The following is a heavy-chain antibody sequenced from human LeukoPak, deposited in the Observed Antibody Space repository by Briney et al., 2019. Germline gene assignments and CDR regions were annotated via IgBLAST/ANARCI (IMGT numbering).Heavy chain of an antibody. Sequence: SETLSLTCTVSGGSISSYYWSWIRQPAGKGLEWSGRIYTSGSTNYNPSLKSRVTMSVDTSKNQFSLKLSSVTAADTAVYYCARGHCSGGSCPLGHWGQGTLVTVSS. CDR2: IYTSGST. CDR1: GGSISSYY. D-gene: IGHD2-15*01. V-gene: IGHV4-4*07. J-gene: IGHJ4*02. CDR3: ARGHCSGGSCPLGH.